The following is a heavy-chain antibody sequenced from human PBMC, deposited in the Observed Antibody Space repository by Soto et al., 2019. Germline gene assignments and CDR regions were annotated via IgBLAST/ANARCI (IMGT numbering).Heavy chain of an antibody. V-gene: IGHV4-34*01. J-gene: IGHJ4*02. CDR2: INHSGST. Sequence: PSETLSLTCAVYGGSFSGYYWSWVRQPPGKGLEWIGEINHSGSTNYNPSLKSRVTISVDASKNQFSLKLSSVTAADTAVYYCARGRATVTGDFDYWGQGTLVTVSS. CDR3: ARGRATVTGDFDY. CDR1: GGSFSGYY. D-gene: IGHD4-17*01.